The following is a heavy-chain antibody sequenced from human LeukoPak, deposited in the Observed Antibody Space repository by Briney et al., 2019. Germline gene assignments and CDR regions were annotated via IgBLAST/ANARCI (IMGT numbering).Heavy chain of an antibody. CDR1: GFTFSAYG. J-gene: IGHJ4*02. D-gene: IGHD7-27*01. CDR2: IRYDGSNK. CDR3: AKDRNWDFEY. Sequence: PGGSLRLSCAASGFTFSAYGMHWVRQAPGKGLEWVAFIRYDGSNKYYADSVKGRFTISRDNSKTTMYLHMNSLRAEDTALYYCAKDRNWDFEYWGQGTLVTVSS. V-gene: IGHV3-30*02.